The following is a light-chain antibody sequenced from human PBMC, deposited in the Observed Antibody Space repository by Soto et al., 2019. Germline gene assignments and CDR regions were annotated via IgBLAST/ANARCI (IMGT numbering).Light chain of an antibody. CDR3: QQYNYWPPYT. CDR1: QSVSSN. V-gene: IGKV3-15*01. CDR2: GAS. J-gene: IGKJ2*01. Sequence: IVMTQSPATLSVSPGDRATLSCRASQSVSSNLAWYQQKFGQAPRLLIYGASTRATGIPARFSGSGSGTEFTLTISSLQSEDVAVYYCQQYNYWPPYTFGQGTKLEIK.